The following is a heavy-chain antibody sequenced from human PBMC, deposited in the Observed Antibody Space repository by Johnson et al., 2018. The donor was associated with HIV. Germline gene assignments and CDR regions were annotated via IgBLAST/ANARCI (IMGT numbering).Heavy chain of an antibody. CDR2: IYSGGST. CDR1: GFTFSSNY. J-gene: IGHJ3*02. V-gene: IGHV3-66*01. D-gene: IGHD3-16*01. CDR3: AREATYYDYVWGSYAFDI. Sequence: VQLVESGGGLVQPGGSLRLSCAASGFTFSSNYMSWVRQAPGKGLEWVSVIYSGGSTYYADSVKGRFTISRDNSKKTLYLQRNSLRAEDTAVYYCAREATYYDYVWGSYAFDIWGQGTMVTVSS.